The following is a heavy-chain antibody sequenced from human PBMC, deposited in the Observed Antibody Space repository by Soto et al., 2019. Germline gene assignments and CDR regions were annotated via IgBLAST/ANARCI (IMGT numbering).Heavy chain of an antibody. J-gene: IGHJ6*02. CDR2: IYYSGST. CDR1: GGSISSGDYY. Sequence: LSLTCTVSGGSISSGDYYWSWIRQPPGKGLEWIGYIYYSGSTYYNPSLKSRVTISVDTSRNQFSLKLSSVTAADTAVYYCAREQEEVYSSSWATTAPYGMDVWGQGTTVTVS. CDR3: AREQEEVYSSSWATTAPYGMDV. V-gene: IGHV4-30-4*01. D-gene: IGHD6-13*01.